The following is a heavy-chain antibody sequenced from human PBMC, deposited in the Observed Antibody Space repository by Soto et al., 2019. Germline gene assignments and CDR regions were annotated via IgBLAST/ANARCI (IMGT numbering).Heavy chain of an antibody. CDR2: IYYSGSP. J-gene: IGHJ6*02. V-gene: IGHV4-31*03. D-gene: IGHD5-12*01. CDR1: CGSISSCGYY. Sequence: PSETLSLTCTVSCGSISSCGYYWSLIRQHPGKGLEWIGYIYYSGSPYYNPSLKSRATISVDTSKNQFSLKLSSVTAADTAVYYCAREPAPYSGYDYYYYGMDVWGQGTPVTVSS. CDR3: AREPAPYSGYDYYYYGMDV.